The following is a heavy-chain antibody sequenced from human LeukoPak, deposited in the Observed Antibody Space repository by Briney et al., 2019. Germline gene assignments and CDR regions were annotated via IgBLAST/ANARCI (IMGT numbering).Heavy chain of an antibody. V-gene: IGHV2-5*01. J-gene: IGHJ4*02. Sequence: SGPTLVNPTQTLTLTCTFSGFSLSTSEVRVGWIRRPPGKALEWLALIYWNDDKRYSPSLKSRLTITKDTSKNQVVLTVTNMDPVDTATYYCARTIVVVSAGKPRPAREFDYWGQGTLVTVSS. CDR2: IYWNDDK. D-gene: IGHD2-2*01. CDR3: ARTIVVVSAGKPRPAREFDY. CDR1: GFSLSTSEVR.